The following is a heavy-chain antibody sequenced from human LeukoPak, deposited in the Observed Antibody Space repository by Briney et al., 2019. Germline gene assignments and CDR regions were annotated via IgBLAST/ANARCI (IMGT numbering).Heavy chain of an antibody. CDR1: GDSVSSNSAA. CDR2: TYYRSKWYN. Sequence: SQTLSLTCAISGDSVSSNSAAWNWIRQSPSRGLEWLGRTYYRSKWYNDYAVSVKSRITINPDTSKNQFSLQLNSVTPEDTAVYYCARDLLAAAGPYYYYYMDVWGKGTTVTVSS. V-gene: IGHV6-1*01. CDR3: ARDLLAAAGPYYYYYMDV. D-gene: IGHD6-13*01. J-gene: IGHJ6*03.